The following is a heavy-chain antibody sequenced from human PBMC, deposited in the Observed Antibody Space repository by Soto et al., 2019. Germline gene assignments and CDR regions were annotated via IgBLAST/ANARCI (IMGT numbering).Heavy chain of an antibody. Sequence: QVHLVQSGAEVKKPGASVKVSCKGSGYAFTTYGITWVRQAPGQGLEWMGWISAHNGNTNYAQKLQGRVTVTRDTSTSTASMELRCLRSDDRAVYSCARGRYGDYWGQGALVTVSS. J-gene: IGHJ4*02. CDR1: GYAFTTYG. V-gene: IGHV1-18*01. CDR2: ISAHNGNT. D-gene: IGHD1-1*01. CDR3: ARGRYGDY.